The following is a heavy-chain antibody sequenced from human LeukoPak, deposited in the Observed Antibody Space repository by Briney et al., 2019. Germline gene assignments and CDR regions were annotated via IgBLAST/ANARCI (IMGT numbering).Heavy chain of an antibody. CDR1: GFTFSSYA. V-gene: IGHV3-23*01. Sequence: GGSLRLSCAASGFTFSSYAMSWVRQAPGKGLEWVSAISGSGGSTYYADSVKGRFTISRDNSKNTLYLQMNSLRAEDTAVYYCARDSRPGIAAAGIWYFDYWGQGTLVTVSS. D-gene: IGHD6-13*01. J-gene: IGHJ4*02. CDR2: ISGSGGST. CDR3: ARDSRPGIAAAGIWYFDY.